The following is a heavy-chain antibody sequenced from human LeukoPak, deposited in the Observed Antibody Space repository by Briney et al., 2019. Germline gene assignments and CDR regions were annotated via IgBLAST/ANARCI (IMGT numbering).Heavy chain of an antibody. V-gene: IGHV3-13*01. J-gene: IGHJ5*02. D-gene: IGHD3-16*01. CDR1: GFPFSSHD. CDR2: IGADGDI. CDR3: TRARNGGSFDP. Sequence: GGSLRLSRAASGFPFSSHDMHWVRQAPGKTLEWVSVIGADGDIYYSASVKGRFTISRENAKNSLYLQMNSLRAGDTAVYYCTRARNGGSFDPWGQGTLVTVSS.